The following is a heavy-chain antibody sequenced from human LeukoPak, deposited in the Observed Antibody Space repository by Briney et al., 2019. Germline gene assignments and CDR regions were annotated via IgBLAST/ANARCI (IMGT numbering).Heavy chain of an antibody. Sequence: SETLSLTSTVSAGSVSIHYWSWNRQPPGSGREWVGYTYYSGSTNHNPTLKSPVTISVVTSKNQFSLQLSSVTAADTAVYYCARGTYCSGGSCYWRNLFDPWGQGTLVTVSS. CDR3: ARGTYCSGGSCYWRNLFDP. V-gene: IGHV4-59*08. CDR2: TYYSGST. CDR1: AGSVSIHY. J-gene: IGHJ5*02. D-gene: IGHD2-15*01.